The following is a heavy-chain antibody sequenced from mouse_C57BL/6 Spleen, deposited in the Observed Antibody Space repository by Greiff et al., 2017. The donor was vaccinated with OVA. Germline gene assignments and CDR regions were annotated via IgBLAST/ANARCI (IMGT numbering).Heavy chain of an antibody. CDR1: GFTFTDYY. CDR3: ARERDYGSSYGYWYFDV. D-gene: IGHD1-1*01. CDR2: IRNKANGYTT. Sequence: EVKLVESGGGLVQPGGSLSLSCAASGFTFTDYYMSWVRQPPGKALEWLGFIRNKANGYTTEYSASVKGRFTISRDNSQSILYLQMNALRAEDSATYYCARERDYGSSYGYWYFDVWGTGTTVTVAS. J-gene: IGHJ1*03. V-gene: IGHV7-3*01.